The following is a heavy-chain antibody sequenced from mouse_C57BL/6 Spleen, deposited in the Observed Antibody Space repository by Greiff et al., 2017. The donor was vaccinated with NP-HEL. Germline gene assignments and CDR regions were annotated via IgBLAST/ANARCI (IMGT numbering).Heavy chain of an antibody. CDR3: TRITTVVVHYFDY. CDR2: IVPGDGDT. CDR1: GFNITDYY. Sequence: VHVQQSGAELVRPGASVKLSCTASGFNITDYYMHWVKQRPEQGLEWIGRIVPGDGDTDYAPKFQGKATLTADTSSNTAYLQLSSLTSEDTAVDDCTRITTVVVHYFDYWGQGTTLTVSS. D-gene: IGHD1-1*01. V-gene: IGHV14-1*01. J-gene: IGHJ2*01.